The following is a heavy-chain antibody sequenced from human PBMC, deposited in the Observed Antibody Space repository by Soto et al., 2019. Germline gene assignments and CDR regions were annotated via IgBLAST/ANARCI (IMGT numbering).Heavy chain of an antibody. D-gene: IGHD5-12*01. V-gene: IGHV1-18*01. J-gene: IGHJ4*02. CDR1: VYTFTNYG. Sequence: QVQLVQSGAEVKKPGASVKVSCKASVYTFTNYGITWVRQAPGQGLQWMGWISGFSGNTNYAQKFQGRVTMTADTSTGTAYMDLRSLTYDDTAVYYCARDLSRGYGFDYWGQGTLVNVSS. CDR3: ARDLSRGYGFDY. CDR2: ISGFSGNT.